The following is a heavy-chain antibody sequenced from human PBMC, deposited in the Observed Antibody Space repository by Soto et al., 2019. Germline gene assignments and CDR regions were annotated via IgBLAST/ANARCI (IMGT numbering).Heavy chain of an antibody. CDR1: GFTFSSYA. CDR3: ARDGDVDTAMQAENWFDL. CDR2: ISYDGSNK. D-gene: IGHD5-18*01. J-gene: IGHJ5*02. Sequence: QVQLVESGGGVVQPGRSLRLSCAASGFTFSSYAMHWVRQAPGKGLEWVAVISYDGSNKYYADSVKGRFTISRDNSKNTLYLQMNSLRAEDTAVYYCARDGDVDTAMQAENWFDLWGQGTLVTVSS. V-gene: IGHV3-30-3*01.